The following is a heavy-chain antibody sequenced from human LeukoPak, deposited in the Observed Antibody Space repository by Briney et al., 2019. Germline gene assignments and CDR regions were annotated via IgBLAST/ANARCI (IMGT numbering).Heavy chain of an antibody. V-gene: IGHV3-23*01. Sequence: GGSLRLSCAASGFTFSSYAMSWVRQAPGKGLEWVSTISDSGGRTYYADSVKGRFTISRDSSKNTLYLQMNSLRAEDTAVYSCARLGGYGVDYWGQGTLVTVSS. CDR1: GFTFSSYA. D-gene: IGHD5-12*01. CDR3: ARLGGYGVDY. CDR2: ISDSGGRT. J-gene: IGHJ4*02.